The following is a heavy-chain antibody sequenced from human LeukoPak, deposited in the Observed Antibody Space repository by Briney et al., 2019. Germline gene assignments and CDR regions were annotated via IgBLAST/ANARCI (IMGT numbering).Heavy chain of an antibody. Sequence: KPSETLSLTCTVSGGSISSYYWSWIRQPPGKGLEWIGYIYYSGSTNYNPSLKSRVTISVDTSKNQFSLKLSSVTAADTAVYYCARANPQQQLAFDYWGQGTLVTVSS. V-gene: IGHV4-59*12. J-gene: IGHJ4*02. CDR1: GGSISSYY. CDR3: ARANPQQQLAFDY. CDR2: IYYSGST. D-gene: IGHD6-13*01.